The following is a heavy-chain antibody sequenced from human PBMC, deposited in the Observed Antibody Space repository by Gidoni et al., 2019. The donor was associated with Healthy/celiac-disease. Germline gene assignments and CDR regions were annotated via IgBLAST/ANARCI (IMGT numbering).Heavy chain of an antibody. CDR1: GYTFTGSY. J-gene: IGHJ6*02. V-gene: IGHV1-2*02. D-gene: IGHD6-13*01. CDR3: ARGGGIAAAGIYYYYGMDV. Sequence: QVQLVQSGAEVQKPGSSVQVSCQASGYTFTGSYMHWVRQAPGQGLEWRGWINHNSGGTNYAQKFQGRVTMTRDTSISKAYMELSRLRSDDTAVYYCARGGGIAAAGIYYYYGMDVWGQGTTVTVSS. CDR2: INHNSGGT.